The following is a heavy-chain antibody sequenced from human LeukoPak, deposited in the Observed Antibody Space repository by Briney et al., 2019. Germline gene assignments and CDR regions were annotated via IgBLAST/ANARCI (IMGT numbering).Heavy chain of an antibody. D-gene: IGHD2-2*01. V-gene: IGHV1-18*01. CDR1: GYTFTSYG. Sequence: GASVKVSCKASGYTFTSYGISWVRQAPGQGLEWMGWISAYNGNTNYAQKLQGRVTMTTDTSTSTAYMELRSLRCDDTAVYFCARDRGLVVVPAADYWGQGTLVTVSS. CDR2: ISAYNGNT. J-gene: IGHJ4*02. CDR3: ARDRGLVVVPAADY.